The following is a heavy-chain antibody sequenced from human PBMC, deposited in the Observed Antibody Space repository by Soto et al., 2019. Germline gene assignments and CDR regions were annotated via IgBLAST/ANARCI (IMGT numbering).Heavy chain of an antibody. V-gene: IGHV6-1*01. CDR3: ARSQGFLDY. CDR2: TYYRSKWYN. CDR1: GDSVPSNSAA. D-gene: IGHD2-15*01. J-gene: IGHJ4*02. Sequence: SQTLSLTCAISGDSVPSNSAAWNWIRQSPSGGLEWLGRTYYRSKWYNEYAVSVKGRITVNPDTSKNQFSLQLNSVTPEDTAIYYCARSQGFLDYWGQGTLVTVSS.